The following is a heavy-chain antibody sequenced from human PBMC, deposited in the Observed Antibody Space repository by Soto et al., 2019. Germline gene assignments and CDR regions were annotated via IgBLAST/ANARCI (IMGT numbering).Heavy chain of an antibody. V-gene: IGHV1-69*12. Sequence: QVQLLQSGAEVKKPGSSVKVSCKASGGTFSSYAISWVRQAPGQGLEWMGGIIPIFGTANYAQKFQGRVTITADESTSTAYMELSSLRSEDTAVYYCAIKGIAAAGEGIYFQHWGQGTLVTVSS. CDR2: IIPIFGTA. J-gene: IGHJ1*01. CDR1: GGTFSSYA. CDR3: AIKGIAAAGEGIYFQH. D-gene: IGHD6-13*01.